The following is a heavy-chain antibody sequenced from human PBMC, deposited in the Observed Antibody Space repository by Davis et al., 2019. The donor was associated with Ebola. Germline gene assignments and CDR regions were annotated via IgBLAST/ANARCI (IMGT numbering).Heavy chain of an antibody. V-gene: IGHV4-59*12. CDR2: IYYSGST. CDR3: ARGRRYSYGPPRY. Sequence: SETLSLTCTVSNDSIFNYYWSWIRQPPGKGLEWIGYIYYSGSTNYNPSLKSRVTISVDTSKNQFSLKLSSVTAADTAVYYCARGRRYSYGPPRYWGQGTLVTVSS. CDR1: NDSIFNYY. J-gene: IGHJ4*02. D-gene: IGHD5-18*01.